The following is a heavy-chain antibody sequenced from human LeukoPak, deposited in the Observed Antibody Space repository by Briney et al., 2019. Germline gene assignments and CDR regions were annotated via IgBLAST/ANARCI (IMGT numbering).Heavy chain of an antibody. CDR2: ISSGSSTI. D-gene: IGHD4-17*01. J-gene: IGHJ4*02. V-gene: IGHV3-48*01. CDR1: GFTFSSYS. Sequence: GGSLRLSCAASGFTFSSYSMNWVRQAPGKGLEWVSYISSGSSTIYYADSVKGRFTISRGIAKNSLYLQMNSLRAEDTAVYYCARDLYGDYVFDYWGQGTLVTVSS. CDR3: ARDLYGDYVFDY.